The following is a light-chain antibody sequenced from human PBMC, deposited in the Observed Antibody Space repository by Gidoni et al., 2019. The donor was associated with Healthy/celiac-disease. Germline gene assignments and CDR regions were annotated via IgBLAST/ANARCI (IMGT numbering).Light chain of an antibody. CDR1: QSVSSY. J-gene: IGKJ4*01. CDR3: QQRSNWPSLT. CDR2: DAS. V-gene: IGKV3-11*01. Sequence: EIVLTKSPATLSLSPGERATLACRASQSVSSYLAWYQQKPGQAPRLLIYDASNRATCIPARFSGSGSGTYFTLTISSLEPEYFAVYYCQQRSNWPSLTFGGGTKVEIK.